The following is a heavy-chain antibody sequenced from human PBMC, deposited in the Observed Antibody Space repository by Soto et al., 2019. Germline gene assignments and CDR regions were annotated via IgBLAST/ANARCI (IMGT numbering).Heavy chain of an antibody. CDR2: ISGSGTTI. CDR1: GFISSDHY. Sequence: PGGSMRLSCAPSGFISSDHYMTWILQAPGKGLQWVSYISGSGTTIYYTDSVKGRFTVSRDNAKNSVYLQMNSLRAEDTAVYYCAGDPYYYASDYWGQGTLVNVSS. V-gene: IGHV3-11*01. J-gene: IGHJ4*02. D-gene: IGHD3-10*01. CDR3: AGDPYYYASDY.